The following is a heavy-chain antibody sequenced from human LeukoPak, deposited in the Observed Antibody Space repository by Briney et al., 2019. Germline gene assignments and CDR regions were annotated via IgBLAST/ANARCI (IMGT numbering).Heavy chain of an antibody. Sequence: ASLKVSCKLSGNTLRELPIQWVRQAGGKGLEWMAGFDPENAEIVYAQKFQGRVTMTEDTSTNTAYMELTSLTSDDTALYYCATRGSDFWSGFDYWGQGTQVTVSS. D-gene: IGHD3-3*01. CDR3: ATRGSDFWSGFDY. J-gene: IGHJ4*02. CDR1: GNTLRELP. V-gene: IGHV1-24*01. CDR2: FDPENAEI.